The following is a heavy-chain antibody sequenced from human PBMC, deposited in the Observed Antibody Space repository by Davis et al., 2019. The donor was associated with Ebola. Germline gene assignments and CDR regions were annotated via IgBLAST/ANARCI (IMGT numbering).Heavy chain of an antibody. Sequence: GESLKISCAGSGFTFSSYTMTWVRQAPGKGLEWVSSIGSSSSYMYYADSVKGRFTISRDNAKNSLYLEMNSLRPEDTAVYYCARDRRLDVHRCMDVWGQGTTVTVS. D-gene: IGHD3-10*02. CDR2: IGSSSSYM. CDR3: ARDRRLDVHRCMDV. J-gene: IGHJ6*02. V-gene: IGHV3-21*01. CDR1: GFTFSSYT.